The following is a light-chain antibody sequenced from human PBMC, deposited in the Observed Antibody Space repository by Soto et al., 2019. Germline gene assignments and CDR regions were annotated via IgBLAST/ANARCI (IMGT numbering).Light chain of an antibody. CDR3: SSYTSSSTVV. J-gene: IGLJ2*01. CDR2: DVI. Sequence: QSVLTQPASVSGSPGRSITISCTGTRSDVGGYNYVSWYQQHLGKAPKLMIYDVINRPSGVSNRFSGSKSGNTASLTISGLQAEDEDDYYCSSYTSSSTVVFGGGTKLTVL. V-gene: IGLV2-14*01. CDR1: RSDVGGYNY.